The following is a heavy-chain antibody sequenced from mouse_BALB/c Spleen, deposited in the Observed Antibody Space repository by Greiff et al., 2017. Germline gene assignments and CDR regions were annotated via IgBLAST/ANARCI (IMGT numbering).Heavy chain of an antibody. Sequence: EVQLQESGPGLVKPSQTVSLTCTVTGISITTGNYRWSWIRQFPGNKLEWIGYIYYSGTITYNPSLTSRTTITRDTSKNQFFLEMNSLTAEDTATYYCAREGDLRLRYFDVWGAGTTVTVSS. V-gene: IGHV3-5*02. J-gene: IGHJ1*01. CDR1: GISITTGNYR. D-gene: IGHD1-2*01. CDR2: IYYSGTI. CDR3: AREGDLRLRYFDV.